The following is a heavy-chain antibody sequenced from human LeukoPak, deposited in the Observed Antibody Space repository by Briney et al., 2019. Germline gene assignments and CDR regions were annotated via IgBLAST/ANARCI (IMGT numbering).Heavy chain of an antibody. Sequence: PSETLSLTCTDPGGSIRKYNWSWIRQPAGKGLEFIGRIYSSGSTDYNPSLKSRVTMSVDTSKNQFSLRLSSVTAADSAMYYSATGGYTIFDYWGQGTLVTVSS. J-gene: IGHJ4*02. D-gene: IGHD1-1*01. V-gene: IGHV4-4*07. CDR2: IYSSGST. CDR1: GGSIRKYN. CDR3: ATGGYTIFDY.